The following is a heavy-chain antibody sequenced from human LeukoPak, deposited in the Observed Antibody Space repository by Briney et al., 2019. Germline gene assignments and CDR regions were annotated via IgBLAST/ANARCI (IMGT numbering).Heavy chain of an antibody. J-gene: IGHJ4*02. Sequence: GGSLRLSCTASGFAFSYAMSWVRQAPEKGLEWVSTISHVGGTYYADSVRGRFTISRDDSKNMVYLQMDSLRAEDTAVYYCAKDREYDDSCDYNGWGQGTLVTVSS. D-gene: IGHD3-22*01. CDR3: AKDREYDDSCDYNG. CDR2: ISHVGGT. CDR1: GFAFSYA. V-gene: IGHV3-23*01.